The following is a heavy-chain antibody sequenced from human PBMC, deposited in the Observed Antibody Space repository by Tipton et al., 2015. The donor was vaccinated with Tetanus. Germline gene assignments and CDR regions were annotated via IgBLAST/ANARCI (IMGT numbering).Heavy chain of an antibody. J-gene: IGHJ4*02. CDR1: GGSISSGGYY. CDR3: ARGITDGYNRRFDY. CDR2: ISNGNP. Sequence: TLSLTCTVSGGSISSGGYYWSWIRQPAGKGLEWIGHISNGNPDYAPSLKSRVTLSVDTSKNEFSLRLRSVTAADTGVYYCARGITDGYNRRFDYWGQGTLVAVSP. D-gene: IGHD5-24*01. V-gene: IGHV4-61*09.